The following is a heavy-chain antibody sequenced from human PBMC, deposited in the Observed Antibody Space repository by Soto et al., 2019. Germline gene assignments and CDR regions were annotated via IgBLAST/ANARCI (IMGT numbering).Heavy chain of an antibody. J-gene: IGHJ4*02. V-gene: IGHV3-15*01. CDR2: IKSKTDGGTT. CDR1: GITFSNVW. Sequence: EVQLVESGGGLVKPGGTLRVSCAASGITFSNVWMTWVRQAPGKGLEWVGRIKSKTDGGTTDYGAPVRSRFTISRDDSKKTMYLQMNSLKTEYTAVDYCTTGRVSSALYVDAWGQGTLVTVSS. CDR3: TTGRVSSALYVDA. D-gene: IGHD6-6*01.